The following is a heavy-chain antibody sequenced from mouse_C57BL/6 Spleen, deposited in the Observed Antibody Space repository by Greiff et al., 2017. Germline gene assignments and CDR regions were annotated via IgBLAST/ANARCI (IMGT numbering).Heavy chain of an antibody. Sequence: EVKLQQSGPELVKPGASVKISCKASGYTFTDYYMNWVKQSHGKSLEWIGDINPNNGGTSYNQKFKGKATLTVDKSSSTAYMELRSLTSEDSAVYYCARVSFPYFDVWGTGTTVTVSS. CDR1: GYTFTDYY. CDR2: INPNNGGT. V-gene: IGHV1-26*01. D-gene: IGHD6-2*01. CDR3: ARVSFPYFDV. J-gene: IGHJ1*03.